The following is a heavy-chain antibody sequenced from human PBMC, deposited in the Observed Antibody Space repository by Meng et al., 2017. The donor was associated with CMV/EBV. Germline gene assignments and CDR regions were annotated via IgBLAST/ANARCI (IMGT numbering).Heavy chain of an antibody. CDR1: GGTFSSYA. D-gene: IGHD4-11*01. CDR3: ARSTVTRRGPGAPNYYYYGMDV. V-gene: IGHV1-69*10. CDR2: IIPILGIA. J-gene: IGHJ6*02. Sequence: SVKVSCKASGGTFSSYAISWVRQAPGQGLEWMGGIIPILGIANYAQKFQGRVTITADKSASTAYMELSSLRAEDTAVYYCARSTVTRRGPGAPNYYYYGMDVWGQGTTVTVSS.